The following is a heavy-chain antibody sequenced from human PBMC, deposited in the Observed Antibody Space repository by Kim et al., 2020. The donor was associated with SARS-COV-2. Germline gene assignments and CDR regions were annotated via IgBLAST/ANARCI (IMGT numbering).Heavy chain of an antibody. CDR1: GFTFSSYG. D-gene: IGHD2-15*01. CDR2: ISYDGSNK. V-gene: IGHV3-33*05. J-gene: IGHJ4*02. CDR3: ARDVGGRFDY. Sequence: GGSLRLSCAASGFTFSSYGMHWVRQAPGKGLEWVAVISYDGSNKYYADSVKGRFTISRDNSKNTLYLQMNSLRAEDTAVYYCARDVGGRFDYWGQGTLVTVSS.